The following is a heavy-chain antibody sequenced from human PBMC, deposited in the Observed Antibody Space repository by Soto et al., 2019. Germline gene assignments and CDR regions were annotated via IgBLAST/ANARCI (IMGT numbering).Heavy chain of an antibody. CDR2: ISYDGSNK. V-gene: IGHV3-30-3*01. J-gene: IGHJ6*02. D-gene: IGHD3-10*01. Sequence: QVQLVESGGGVVQPGRSLRLSCAASGFTFSSYAMHWVCQAPGKGLEWVAVISYDGSNKYYADSVKGRFTISRDNSKNTLYLQMNSLRAEDTAVYYCAREDLLLWFGDKRKTPVDYYYYGMDVWGQGTTVTVSS. CDR1: GFTFSSYA. CDR3: AREDLLLWFGDKRKTPVDYYYYGMDV.